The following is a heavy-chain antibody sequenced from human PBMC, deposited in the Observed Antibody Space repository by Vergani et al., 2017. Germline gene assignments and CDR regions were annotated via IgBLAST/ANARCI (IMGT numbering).Heavy chain of an antibody. Sequence: EVQLVESGGVVVQPGGSLRLSCAASGFTFDDYTMHWVRQAPGKGLEWVSLISWDGGRTYYADSVKGRFTISRDNSKNSLYLQMNSLRTEDTALYYCARGLYDILTGYWDYWGQGNRVTVSS. V-gene: IGHV3-43*01. D-gene: IGHD3-9*01. J-gene: IGHJ4*02. CDR2: ISWDGGRT. CDR3: ARGLYDILTGYWDY. CDR1: GFTFDDYT.